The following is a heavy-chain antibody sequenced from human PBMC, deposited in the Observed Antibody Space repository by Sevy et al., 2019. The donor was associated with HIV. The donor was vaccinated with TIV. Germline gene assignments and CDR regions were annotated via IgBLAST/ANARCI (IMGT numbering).Heavy chain of an antibody. CDR1: GFDFSTYD. V-gene: IGHV3-33*03. Sequence: GGSLRLSCAASGFDFSTYDMHWVRQAPGKGLEWVAFISFDGSDKWYGDSVKGRFTISSDNSKNTLYVQMNTLRDEDTAVYYCAKRERSYYDSSGNYDAFDVWGQGTSVTVSS. CDR3: AKRERSYYDSSGNYDAFDV. CDR2: ISFDGSDK. D-gene: IGHD3-22*01. J-gene: IGHJ3*01.